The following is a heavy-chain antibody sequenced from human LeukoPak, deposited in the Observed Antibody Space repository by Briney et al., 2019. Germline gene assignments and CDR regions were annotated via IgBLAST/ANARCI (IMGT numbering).Heavy chain of an antibody. J-gene: IGHJ6*02. CDR1: GGSISSGGYY. D-gene: IGHD5-12*01. V-gene: IGHV4-31*03. Sequence: SQTLSLTCTVSGGSISSGGYYWSWIRQHPGKGLEWIGYIYYSGSTYYNPSLKSRVTISVDTSKNQFSLKLSSVTAADTAVYYCARDRSGYDRGYYGMDVWGQGTTVTVSS. CDR3: ARDRSGYDRGYYGMDV. CDR2: IYYSGST.